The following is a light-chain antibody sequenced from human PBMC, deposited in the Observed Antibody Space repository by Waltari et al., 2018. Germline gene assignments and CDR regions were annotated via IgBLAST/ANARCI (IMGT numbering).Light chain of an antibody. CDR2: RSD. J-gene: IGLJ3*02. CDR1: RNNVGNQG. Sequence: QAGLIQPPSVSRALGQTATLTCAGNRNNVGNQGVAWLQQHQGHPPKLLSYRSDNRPSAIPERFSASRSGNTASLTITGLQSDDESDYYCSAWDKDLVAVVFGGGTNLTVL. CDR3: SAWDKDLVAVV. V-gene: IGLV10-54*04.